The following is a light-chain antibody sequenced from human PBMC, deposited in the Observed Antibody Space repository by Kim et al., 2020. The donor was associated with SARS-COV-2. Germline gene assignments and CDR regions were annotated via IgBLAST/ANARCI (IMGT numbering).Light chain of an antibody. CDR2: GAS. V-gene: IGKV1-27*01. J-gene: IGKJ1*01. Sequence: TSVGDRVTITCRASQGISNYLAWYQQKPGKVPKLLIYGASSLQSGVPSRFSGSGSGTDFTLTISSLQPEDVATYYCQKYNRVPWTFGQGTKVDIK. CDR3: QKYNRVPWT. CDR1: QGISNY.